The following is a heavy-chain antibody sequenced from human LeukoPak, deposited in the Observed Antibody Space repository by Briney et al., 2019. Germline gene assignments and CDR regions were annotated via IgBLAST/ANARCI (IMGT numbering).Heavy chain of an antibody. CDR3: AGERGEEYSSGWYKTNYFYN. D-gene: IGHD6-19*01. J-gene: IGHJ4*02. Sequence: SETLSLTCAVYGGSFSGYYCSWIRQPPGKGLEWIGEINHSGSTNYNPSLKSRVTISVDTSKNQFSLKLSSVTAADTAVYYCAGERGEEYSSGWYKTNYFYNWGQGIRVTVSS. CDR2: INHSGST. CDR1: GGSFSGYY. V-gene: IGHV4-34*01.